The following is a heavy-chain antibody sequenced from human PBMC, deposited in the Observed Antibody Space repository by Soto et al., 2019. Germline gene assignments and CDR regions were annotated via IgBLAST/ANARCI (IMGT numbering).Heavy chain of an antibody. CDR3: ARHGGRYCSGGTCYIYWHFDL. J-gene: IGHJ2*01. V-gene: IGHV4-59*08. CDR1: GGSISTYY. Sequence: QVQLQESGPGLVKPSETLSLTCTVSGGSISTYYWSWIRQHPGKGLEWTGYIYDSGSTDYNPSLKSRDTISVDTSKNQYSLKLSSVTAADTAVYYCARHGGRYCSGGTCYIYWHFDLWGRGTLVTVSS. D-gene: IGHD2-15*01. CDR2: IYDSGST.